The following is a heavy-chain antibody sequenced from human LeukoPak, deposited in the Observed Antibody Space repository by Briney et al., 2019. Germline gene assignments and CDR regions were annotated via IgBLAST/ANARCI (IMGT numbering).Heavy chain of an antibody. D-gene: IGHD6-19*01. CDR2: IDPSDSYT. J-gene: IGHJ4*02. V-gene: IGHV5-10-1*01. Sequence: GESLKISCKGSGYSFTSYWISWVRQMPGKDLEWMGRIDPSDSYTNYSPSFQGHVTISVDTSISTAYLQWSSLKASDTAMYYCARREMTGYSSACYYWGQGTLVTVSS. CDR1: GYSFTSYW. CDR3: ARREMTGYSSACYY.